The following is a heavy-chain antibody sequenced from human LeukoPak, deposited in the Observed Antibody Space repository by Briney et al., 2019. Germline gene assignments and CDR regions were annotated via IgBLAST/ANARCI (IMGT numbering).Heavy chain of an antibody. CDR3: AKGIHSGYDYPFDY. CDR2: ISGSGNST. J-gene: IGHJ4*02. V-gene: IGHV3-23*01. Sequence: GGSLRLSCAASGFTFSSYAMNWVRQAPGKGLEWVSAISGSGNSTYYADSVKGRFTISGDNSKNTLYLQMNSLRAEDTAVYYCAKGIHSGYDYPFDYWGQGNLVTVSS. D-gene: IGHD5-12*01. CDR1: GFTFSSYA.